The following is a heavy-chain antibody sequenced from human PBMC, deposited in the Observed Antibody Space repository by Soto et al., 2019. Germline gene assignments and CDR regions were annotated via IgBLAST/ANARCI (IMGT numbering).Heavy chain of an antibody. CDR1: GGSISSGGYY. Sequence: QVQLQESGPGLVKPSQTLSLTCTVSGGSISSGGYYWSWIRQHPGKGLEWIGYIYYSGSTYYNPSLTSRVTISVDTSKNQFSLKLSSVTAADTAVYYCASGYCSGGSCYSTRYYYYYGMDVWGQGTTVTVSS. V-gene: IGHV4-31*03. CDR3: ASGYCSGGSCYSTRYYYYYGMDV. D-gene: IGHD2-15*01. J-gene: IGHJ6*02. CDR2: IYYSGST.